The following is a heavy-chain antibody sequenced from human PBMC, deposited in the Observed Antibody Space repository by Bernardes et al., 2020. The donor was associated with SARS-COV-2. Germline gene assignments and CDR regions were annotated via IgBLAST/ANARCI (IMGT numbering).Heavy chain of an antibody. D-gene: IGHD3-10*01. CDR3: ASTPPTYEYVLLWFGELLFDY. J-gene: IGHJ4*02. V-gene: IGHV3-23*01. Sequence: GGSLRLSCAASGFTFSSYAMTWVRQAPGKGLEWVSTISNDVSRTYYADSVKGRFTISRDNSKNTLYLQMNSLRAEDTAVYYCASTPPTYEYVLLWFGELLFDYWGQGTLVTVSS. CDR1: GFTFSSYA. CDR2: ISNDVSRT.